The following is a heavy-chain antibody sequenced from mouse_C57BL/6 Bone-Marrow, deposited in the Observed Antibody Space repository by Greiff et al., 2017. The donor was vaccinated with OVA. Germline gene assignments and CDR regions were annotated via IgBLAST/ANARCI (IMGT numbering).Heavy chain of an antibody. CDR1: GFTFSDYG. V-gene: IGHV5-17*01. Sequence: EVQGVESGGGLVKPGGSLKLSCAASGFTFSDYGMHWVRQAPEKGLEWVAYISSGSSTIYYADTVKGRFTISSDNSTHTPFLQMTSRRSEATAMDYCARGREFWGCAYWGQGTLVTVSA. J-gene: IGHJ3*01. CDR2: ISSGSSTI. D-gene: IGHD4-1*01. CDR3: ARGREFWGCAY.